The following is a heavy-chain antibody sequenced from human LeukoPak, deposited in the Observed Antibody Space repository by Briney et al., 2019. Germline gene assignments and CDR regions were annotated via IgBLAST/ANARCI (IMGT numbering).Heavy chain of an antibody. CDR2: ISGSGGST. J-gene: IGHJ4*02. D-gene: IGHD1-20*01. CDR1: GFTFSSYV. Sequence: GGSLRFSCAASGFTFSSYVMSWVRQAPGKGLEWASGISGSGGSTNYTDSVKGRFTISRDNSKNTLYLQMNSLRAEDTAVYYCAKSRVTGTGGSLNYWGQGSLVAVSS. V-gene: IGHV3-23*01. CDR3: AKSRVTGTGGSLNY.